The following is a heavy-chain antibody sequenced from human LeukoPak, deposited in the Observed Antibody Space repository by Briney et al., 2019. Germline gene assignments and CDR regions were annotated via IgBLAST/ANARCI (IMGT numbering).Heavy chain of an antibody. D-gene: IGHD6-25*01. Sequence: ASVKVSSKASGYTFTVYFMHWVRQAPGQGLEWMGWINPNSGGTNYAQKFQGRVTLTRDTSISTAYIELSRLRSDDTAVYYCARDLIAADDYWGQGTLVTVSS. J-gene: IGHJ4*02. CDR2: INPNSGGT. CDR3: ARDLIAADDY. V-gene: IGHV1-2*02. CDR1: GYTFTVYF.